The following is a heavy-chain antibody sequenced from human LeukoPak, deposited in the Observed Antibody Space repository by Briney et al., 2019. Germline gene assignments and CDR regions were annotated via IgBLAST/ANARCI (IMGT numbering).Heavy chain of an antibody. CDR3: ARDLVIQLRVRDYFDY. CDR1: GFTFSSYW. D-gene: IGHD5-18*01. Sequence: GGSLRLSCAASGFTFSSYWMSWVRQAPGKGLEWVANIKQDGSEKYYVDSVKGRFTISRDNAKNSLYLQMNSLRAEDTAVYYCARDLVIQLRVRDYFDYWGQGTLVTVSS. CDR2: IKQDGSEK. J-gene: IGHJ4*02. V-gene: IGHV3-7*01.